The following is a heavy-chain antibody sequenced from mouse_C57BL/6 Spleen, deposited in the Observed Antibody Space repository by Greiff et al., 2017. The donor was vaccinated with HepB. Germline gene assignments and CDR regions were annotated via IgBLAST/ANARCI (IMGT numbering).Heavy chain of an antibody. CDR2: SRNKANDYTT. V-gene: IGHV7-1*01. Sequence: EVKVVESGGGLVQSGRSLRLSCATSGFTFSDFYMEWVRQAPGKGLEWIAASRNKANDYTTEYSASVKGRFIVSRDTSQSILYLQMNALRAEDTAIYYRARDAPSYYGSSYWYFDVWGTGTTVTVSS. CDR3: ARDAPSYYGSSYWYFDV. D-gene: IGHD1-1*01. J-gene: IGHJ1*03. CDR1: GFTFSDFY.